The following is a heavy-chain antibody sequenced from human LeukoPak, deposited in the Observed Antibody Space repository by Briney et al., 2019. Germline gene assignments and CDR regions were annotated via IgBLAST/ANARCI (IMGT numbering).Heavy chain of an antibody. Sequence: GGSLRLSCAASGFTFSSYNMNWVRQAPGKGLEWVSYISSGSITIYYADSVKGRFTISRDIAKNSLYLQMNSLRAEDTAVYYCARGSSWPPFDYWGQGTLVTVSS. CDR1: GFTFSSYN. CDR2: ISSGSITI. V-gene: IGHV3-48*01. CDR3: ARGSSWPPFDY. J-gene: IGHJ4*02. D-gene: IGHD6-13*01.